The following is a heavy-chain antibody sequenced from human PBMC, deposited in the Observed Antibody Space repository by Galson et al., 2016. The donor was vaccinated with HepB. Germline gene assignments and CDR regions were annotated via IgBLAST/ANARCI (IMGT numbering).Heavy chain of an antibody. CDR3: ARRGTRRVEESNGLFDY. V-gene: IGHV5-51*03. CDR2: IYPGDSDT. J-gene: IGHJ4*02. Sequence: QSGAEVKKSGESLKIACKGSGYSFTNYWIGWVRQRPGKGLEWMGNIYPGDSDTRYSSSFQGQVTISADKSRSTAFLQRGSMKASDTAIYYCARRGTRRVEESNGLFDYWGQGTLVTVSS. D-gene: IGHD1-26*01. CDR1: GYSFTNYW.